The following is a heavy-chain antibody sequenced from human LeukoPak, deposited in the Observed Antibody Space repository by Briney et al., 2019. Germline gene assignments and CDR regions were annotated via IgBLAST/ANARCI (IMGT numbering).Heavy chain of an antibody. CDR3: ARHVGSGTLGAFDI. CDR2: IYYSGST. Sequence: SETLSLTCTVSGGSISSYYWSWSRQPPGKGLEWIGNIYYSGSTNYNPSLKSRVTISVRTSKNQFSLKLSSVTATDTVVYYCARHVGSGTLGAFDIWGQGTMVTVSS. J-gene: IGHJ3*02. D-gene: IGHD3-10*01. V-gene: IGHV4-59*08. CDR1: GGSISSYY.